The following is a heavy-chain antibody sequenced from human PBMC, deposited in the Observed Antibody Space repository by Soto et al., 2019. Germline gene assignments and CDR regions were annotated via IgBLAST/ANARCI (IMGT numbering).Heavy chain of an antibody. CDR1: GYTFTSYG. CDR2: ISAYNGNT. D-gene: IGHD3-22*01. V-gene: IGHV1-18*01. J-gene: IGHJ6*04. CDR3: AKLYYYDSSGYPLDYGMDV. Sequence: GASVKVSCKASGYTFTSYGISWVRQAPGQGLEWMGWISAYNGNTNYAQKLQGRVTMTTDTSTSTAYMELRSLRSDDTAVYYCAKLYYYDSSGYPLDYGMDVWGKGPKATAPQ.